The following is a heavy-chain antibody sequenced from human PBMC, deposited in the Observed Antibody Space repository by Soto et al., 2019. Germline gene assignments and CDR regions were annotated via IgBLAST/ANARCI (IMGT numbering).Heavy chain of an antibody. Sequence: GGSLRLSCAASGFTFSNAWMNWVRQAPGKGLEWVGRIKSKNDGGTTDYAAPVKGRFTISRDDSKNTMYMQMNSLKTEDTAVYYCTTDIGFLGYYYYGMDVWGQGTTVTVSS. V-gene: IGHV3-15*07. D-gene: IGHD1-26*01. CDR2: IKSKNDGGTT. CDR1: GFTFSNAW. J-gene: IGHJ6*02. CDR3: TTDIGFLGYYYYGMDV.